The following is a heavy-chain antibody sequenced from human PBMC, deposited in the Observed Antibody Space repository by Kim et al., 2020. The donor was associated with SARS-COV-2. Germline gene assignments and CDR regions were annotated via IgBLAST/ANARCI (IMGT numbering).Heavy chain of an antibody. J-gene: IGHJ2*01. Sequence: NPSLKSRVTISVDTSKNQFSLKLSSVTAADTAVYYCARVSVAGSYWYFDLWGRGTLVTVSS. D-gene: IGHD6-19*01. V-gene: IGHV4-39*07. CDR3: ARVSVAGSYWYFDL.